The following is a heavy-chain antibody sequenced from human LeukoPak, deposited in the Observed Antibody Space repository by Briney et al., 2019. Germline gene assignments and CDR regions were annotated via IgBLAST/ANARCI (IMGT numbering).Heavy chain of an antibody. CDR2: ISGSGGST. CDR3: AKESPQFDY. Sequence: GGSLRLSCAVSGFTFSSFAMSWVRQAPGRGLEWVSVISGSGGSTYYADSVKGRFTISRDDSKNALYLQMNSLRAEDTAVYYCAKESPQFDYWGQGTLVTVSS. CDR1: GFTFSSFA. J-gene: IGHJ4*02. V-gene: IGHV3-23*01.